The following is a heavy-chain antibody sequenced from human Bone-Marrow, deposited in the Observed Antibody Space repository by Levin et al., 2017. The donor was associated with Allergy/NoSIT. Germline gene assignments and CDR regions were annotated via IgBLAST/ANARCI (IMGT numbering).Heavy chain of an antibody. D-gene: IGHD6-25*01. Sequence: SVKVSCKASGGTFSRYAISWVRQAPGQGLDWMGGTIPIFGTAEYARKFQGRVTIIADRSTSTAYMELSSLRSEDTAMYYCATTIAAVGLPLDCWGQGTLVTVSS. CDR1: GGTFSRYA. V-gene: IGHV1-69*06. CDR3: ATTIAAVGLPLDC. CDR2: TIPIFGTA. J-gene: IGHJ4*02.